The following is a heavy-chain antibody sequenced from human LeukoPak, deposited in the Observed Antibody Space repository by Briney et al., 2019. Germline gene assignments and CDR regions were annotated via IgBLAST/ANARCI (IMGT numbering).Heavy chain of an antibody. J-gene: IGHJ4*02. CDR3: TRTGMFADS. D-gene: IGHD3-10*02. CDR2: TYYRSKWHN. CDR1: GDSVSSNSAA. V-gene: IGHV6-1*01. Sequence: SQTLSLTCAISGDSVSSNSAAWNWIRQSPSRGLEWLGRTYYRSKWHNDYAVSVKSRITIDPDTSRNQFSLQLESMTPDDTAMYYCTRTGMFADSWGQGTLVTVSS.